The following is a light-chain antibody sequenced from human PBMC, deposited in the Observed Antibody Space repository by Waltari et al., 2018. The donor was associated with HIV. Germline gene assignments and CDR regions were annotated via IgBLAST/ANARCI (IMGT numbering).Light chain of an antibody. CDR2: ANI. CDR3: QSFDSSLTTSGVI. J-gene: IGLJ2*01. V-gene: IGLV1-40*01. Sequence: QSVLTQPPSVSGAPGQRVTISCTGSRSNLGAGYDVHWYQQLPGTAPKLLIYANINRPSGVPDRFSGSKSGSSASLAITGLQAEDEAHYYCQSFDSSLTTSGVIFGGGTKLTVL. CDR1: RSNLGAGYD.